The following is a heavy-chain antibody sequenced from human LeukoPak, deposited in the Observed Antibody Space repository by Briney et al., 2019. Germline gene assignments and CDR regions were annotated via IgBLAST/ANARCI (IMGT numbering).Heavy chain of an antibody. CDR2: INHSGST. J-gene: IGHJ6*04. V-gene: IGHV4-34*01. CDR1: GGSFSAYY. Sequence: SETLSLTCAVYGGSFSAYYWSWIRQRPGKGLEWIGEINHSGSTNYNPSLKSRVTISVDTSKNQFSLKLSSVTAADTAVYYCARLGLYYYGSGSYYGYGMDVWGKGTTVTVSS. D-gene: IGHD3-10*01. CDR3: ARLGLYYYGSGSYYGYGMDV.